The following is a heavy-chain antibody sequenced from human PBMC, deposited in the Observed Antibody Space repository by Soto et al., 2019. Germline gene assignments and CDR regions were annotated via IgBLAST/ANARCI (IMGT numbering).Heavy chain of an antibody. V-gene: IGHV4-30-2*01. CDR3: ARETYGVYVGYFDP. J-gene: IGHJ5*02. Sequence: QLQLQESGSRLVKSSETLSLTCAVSGDTISTGGYSWAWIRQPPGKPLEWIGHTPHSGNPYYNPSLNSRVIISVDRTKTQFFLKLSSVAAAVKAVYYCARETYGVYVGYFDPGGQGTLVTVSS. D-gene: IGHD4-17*01. CDR1: GDTISTGGYS. CDR2: TPHSGNP.